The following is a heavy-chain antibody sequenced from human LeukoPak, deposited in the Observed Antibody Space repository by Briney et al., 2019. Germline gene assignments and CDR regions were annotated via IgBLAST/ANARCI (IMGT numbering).Heavy chain of an antibody. D-gene: IGHD2-2*01. CDR1: GGSFSGYY. CDR2: INHSGST. J-gene: IGHJ6*03. Sequence: PSETLSLTCAVYGGSFSGYYWSWIRQPPGKGLEWIGEINHSGSTNYNPSLKSRVTISVDTSKNQFSLKLSSVTAADTAVYYCARDIEYCSSTSCYDYYYMDVWGKGTTVTVSS. V-gene: IGHV4-34*01. CDR3: ARDIEYCSSTSCYDYYYMDV.